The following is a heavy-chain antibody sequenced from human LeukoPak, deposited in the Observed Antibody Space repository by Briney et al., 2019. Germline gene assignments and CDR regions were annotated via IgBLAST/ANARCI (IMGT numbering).Heavy chain of an antibody. V-gene: IGHV3-7*01. CDR1: GFTFSIYW. D-gene: IGHD3-22*01. CDR3: ARVGIAYYYDSSGYYTDF. Sequence: PGGSLRLSCAASGFTFSIYWMSWVRQAPGKGLEWVANIKQDGSEKYYVDSVKGRITISRDNAKNSLYLQMNSLRAEDTAVYYCARVGIAYYYDSSGYYTDFWGQGTLVTVSS. CDR2: IKQDGSEK. J-gene: IGHJ4*02.